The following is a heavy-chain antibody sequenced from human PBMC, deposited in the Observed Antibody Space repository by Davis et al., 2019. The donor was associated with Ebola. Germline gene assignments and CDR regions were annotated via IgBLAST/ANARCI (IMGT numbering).Heavy chain of an antibody. CDR2: INTNTGNP. CDR3: ARAAAFAY. CDR1: GYTFTNYA. V-gene: IGHV7-4-1*02. J-gene: IGHJ4*02. Sequence: ASVKVSCKASGYTFTNYAINWVRQAPGQGLEWMGWINTNTGNPMYAQAFTGRFLFSLDTSINTPYLQISSLEAEDTAVYYCARAAAFAYWGQGTLVTVSS. D-gene: IGHD6-25*01.